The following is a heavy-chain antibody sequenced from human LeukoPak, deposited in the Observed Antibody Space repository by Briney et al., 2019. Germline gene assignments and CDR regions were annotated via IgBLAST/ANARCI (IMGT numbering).Heavy chain of an antibody. V-gene: IGHV3-48*01. CDR1: GFTFSSYS. Sequence: GGSLRLSCAASGFTFSSYSMNWVRQAPGKGLEWVSYISSSSSTIYYADSVKGRFTISRDNAKNSLYLQMNSLRAEDTAVYYCASLYYDFWSGYPFYYYYGMDVWGQGTTVTVSS. D-gene: IGHD3-3*01. CDR2: ISSSSSTI. J-gene: IGHJ6*02. CDR3: ASLYYDFWSGYPFYYYYGMDV.